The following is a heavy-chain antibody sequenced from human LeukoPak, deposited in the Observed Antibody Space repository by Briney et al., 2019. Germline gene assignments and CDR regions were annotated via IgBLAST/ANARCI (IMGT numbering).Heavy chain of an antibody. CDR1: GFTFSSYA. CDR3: AKDPAMVRGVITGYD. Sequence: GGSLRLSCAASGFTFSSYAMSWVRQAPGKGLEWVSAISGSGGSRSYADSVKGRFTISRDNSKNTLYLQMNSLRAEDTAVYYCAKDPAMVRGVITGYDWGQGTLVTVSS. D-gene: IGHD3-10*01. V-gene: IGHV3-23*01. CDR2: ISGSGGSR. J-gene: IGHJ4*02.